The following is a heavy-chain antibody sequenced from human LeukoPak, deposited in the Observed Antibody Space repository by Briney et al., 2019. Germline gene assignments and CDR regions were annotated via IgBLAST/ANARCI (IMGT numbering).Heavy chain of an antibody. CDR1: GSRFTSYW. J-gene: IGHJ3*02. Sequence: GASLKISCKGSGSRFTSYWIGWVRQMPGKGLEWMGIIYPGDSDTRYSPSFQGQVTISADKSISTAYLQWSSLKASDTAMYYYARQVPLGAFDIWGQGTMVTVSS. D-gene: IGHD2-2*01. V-gene: IGHV5-51*01. CDR3: ARQVPLGAFDI. CDR2: IYPGDSDT.